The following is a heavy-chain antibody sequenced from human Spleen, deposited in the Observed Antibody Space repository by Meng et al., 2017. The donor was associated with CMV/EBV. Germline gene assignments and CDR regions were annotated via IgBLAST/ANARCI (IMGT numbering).Heavy chain of an antibody. CDR1: GFTFSYYA. Sequence: ASGFTFSYYAMNWVRQAPGKGLEWVAVISYDGRDKWYADSVKGRFTISRDNSKNTLYLQMNSLRAEDTAVYYCARGDSSTTWLVFDFWGQGTLVTVSS. D-gene: IGHD2/OR15-2a*01. CDR2: ISYDGRDK. CDR3: ARGDSSTTWLVFDF. J-gene: IGHJ5*01. V-gene: IGHV3-30*04.